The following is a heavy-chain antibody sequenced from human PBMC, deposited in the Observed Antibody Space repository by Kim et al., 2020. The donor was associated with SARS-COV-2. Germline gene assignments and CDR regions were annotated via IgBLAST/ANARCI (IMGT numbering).Heavy chain of an antibody. CDR3: ARGRGSGSYSVDY. CDR1: GFTFSSYG. J-gene: IGHJ4*02. D-gene: IGHD1-26*01. Sequence: GGSLRLSCAASGFTFSSYGMHWVRQAPGKGLEWVAVIWYDGSNKYYADSVKGRFTISRDNSKNTLYLQMNSLRAEDTAVYYCARGRGSGSYSVDYWGQGTLVTVSS. V-gene: IGHV3-33*01. CDR2: IWYDGSNK.